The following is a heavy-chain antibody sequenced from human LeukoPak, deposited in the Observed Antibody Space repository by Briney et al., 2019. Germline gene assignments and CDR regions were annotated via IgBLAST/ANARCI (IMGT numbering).Heavy chain of an antibody. Sequence: GGSLRLSCAASGFTFSSYAMTWVRQAPGKGLEWVSGISDSGGSTYYADSVKGRFTISRDNSKNTLYLQMNSLRAEDTAVYYCAKRKRYDSSGYQVYYFDYWGQGTLVTVSS. J-gene: IGHJ4*02. CDR2: ISDSGGST. CDR3: AKRKRYDSSGYQVYYFDY. CDR1: GFTFSSYA. D-gene: IGHD3-22*01. V-gene: IGHV3-23*01.